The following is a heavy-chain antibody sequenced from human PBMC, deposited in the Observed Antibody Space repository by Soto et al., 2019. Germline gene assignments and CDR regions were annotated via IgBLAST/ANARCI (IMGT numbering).Heavy chain of an antibody. CDR1: GGTFSSYT. D-gene: IGHD3-3*01. J-gene: IGHJ5*02. V-gene: IGHV1-69*01. Sequence: QVQLVQSGAEVKKPGSSVKVSCKASGGTFSSYTVNWVRQAPGQGLEWMGGLIPMFATAGYAQKFQGRLTITADESTNTAFMELSSLRFEDTAMYYCARDGHFDFWRDPGFDPWGQGTLVTVSS. CDR3: ARDGHFDFWRDPGFDP. CDR2: LIPMFATA.